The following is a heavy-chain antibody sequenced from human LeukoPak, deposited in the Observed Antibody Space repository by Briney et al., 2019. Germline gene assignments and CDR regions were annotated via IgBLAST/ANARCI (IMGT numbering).Heavy chain of an antibody. V-gene: IGHV1-18*01. J-gene: IGHJ4*02. CDR1: GYTFTSYG. D-gene: IGHD3-3*01. CDR3: ARTRITIFGVVIMSYFDY. CDR2: ISAYNGNT. Sequence: GASVKVSCKASGYTFTSYGISWVRQAPGQGLEWMGWISAYNGNTNYAQKLQGRVTMTTDTSTSTAYMELRSLRSDDTAVYYCARTRITIFGVVIMSYFDYWGQGTLVTVSS.